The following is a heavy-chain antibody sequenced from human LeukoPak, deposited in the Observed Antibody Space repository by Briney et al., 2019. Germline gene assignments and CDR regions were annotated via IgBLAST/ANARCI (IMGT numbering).Heavy chain of an antibody. CDR3: ASGYYYDSSGYYFMDY. D-gene: IGHD3-22*01. Sequence: SVKVSCKASGGTFSSYAISWVRQAPGQGLEWMGGIIPIFGTANYTQKFQGRVTITADESTSTAYMELSSLRSEDTAVYYCASGYYYDSSGYYFMDYWGQGTLVTVSS. CDR1: GGTFSSYA. CDR2: IIPIFGTA. V-gene: IGHV1-69*13. J-gene: IGHJ4*02.